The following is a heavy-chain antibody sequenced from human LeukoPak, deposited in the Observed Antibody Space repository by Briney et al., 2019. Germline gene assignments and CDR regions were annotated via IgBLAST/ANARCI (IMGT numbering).Heavy chain of an antibody. CDR1: GFTFSSYA. J-gene: IGHJ3*02. V-gene: IGHV3-64*01. Sequence: GGSLRLSCAASGFTFSSYAMHWVRQAPGKGLEYVSAISSNGGSTYYANSVKGRFTISRDNSKNTLYLQMGSLRAEDMAVYYCARDRGRDGYNFGIAFDIWGQGTMVTVSS. D-gene: IGHD5-24*01. CDR3: ARDRGRDGYNFGIAFDI. CDR2: ISSNGGST.